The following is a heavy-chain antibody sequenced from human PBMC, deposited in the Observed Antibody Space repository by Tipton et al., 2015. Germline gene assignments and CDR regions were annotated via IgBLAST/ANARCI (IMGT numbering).Heavy chain of an antibody. J-gene: IGHJ4*02. CDR2: IYSSGRT. V-gene: IGHV4-59*01. CDR1: GGSISTYS. CDR3: ARETSGVDY. D-gene: IGHD3-10*01. Sequence: TLSLTCTVSGGSISTYSWNWIRQPPGKGLEWIGYIYSSGRTNYNPSLKSRVTISLDTSKNQFSLNLSSVTAADTAVYYCARETSGVDYWGQGTLVTVSS.